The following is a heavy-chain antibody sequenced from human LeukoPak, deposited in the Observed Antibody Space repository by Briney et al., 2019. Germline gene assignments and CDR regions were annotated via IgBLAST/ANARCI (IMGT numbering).Heavy chain of an antibody. Sequence: GASVKVSCRASGYTFTSYGISWVRQAPRQGLEWMGWISTYNGNTNYAQMLQGRITMTTDTSTSTAYMELRSLRSDDTAVYYCARGKPVYFYGPGSHLASPFDSWGQGTLVTVSS. J-gene: IGHJ4*02. CDR2: ISTYNGNT. V-gene: IGHV1-18*01. CDR1: GYTFTSYG. CDR3: ARGKPVYFYGPGSHLASPFDS. D-gene: IGHD3-10*01.